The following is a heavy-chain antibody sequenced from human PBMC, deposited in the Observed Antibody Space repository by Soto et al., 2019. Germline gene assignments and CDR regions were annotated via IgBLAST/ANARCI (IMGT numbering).Heavy chain of an antibody. CDR3: AKDLPLGLGDMDV. CDR2: ISGSGVST. Sequence: LRLSCAASGFTFSSYAMRWVRQAPGKGLDWVSGISGSGVSTYYADSVKGRFTISRDNSKNTLYLQMNSLRAEDTAVYYCAKDLPLGLGDMDVWGQGTTVTVSS. V-gene: IGHV3-23*01. D-gene: IGHD1-26*01. CDR1: GFTFSSYA. J-gene: IGHJ6*02.